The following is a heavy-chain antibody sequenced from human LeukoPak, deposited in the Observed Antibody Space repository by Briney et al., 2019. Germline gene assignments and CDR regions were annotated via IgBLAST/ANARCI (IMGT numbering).Heavy chain of an antibody. D-gene: IGHD2-2*01. J-gene: IGHJ6*02. V-gene: IGHV3-66*01. CDR1: GFTVRSNY. CDR2: IYSGGST. Sequence: GGSLRLSCAASGFTVRSNYMSWVRQAPGKGLVWASVIYSGGSTYHADSVKGRFTISRDNSKNTLYLQMNSLRAEDTAVYYCASGQLLPGMDVWGQGTTVTVSS. CDR3: ASGQLLPGMDV.